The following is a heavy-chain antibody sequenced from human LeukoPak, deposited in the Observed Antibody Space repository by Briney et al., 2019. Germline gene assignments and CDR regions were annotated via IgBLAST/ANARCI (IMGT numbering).Heavy chain of an antibody. Sequence: PGGSLRLSCAASGFTFSSYAMSWVRQAPGKGLEWVSAISGSGGSTYYADPVKGRFTISRDNSKNTLYLQMNRLRAEDTAVYYCAKDPKITMIVTGAFDYWGQGTLVTVSS. CDR1: GFTFSSYA. D-gene: IGHD3-22*01. J-gene: IGHJ4*02. V-gene: IGHV3-23*01. CDR3: AKDPKITMIVTGAFDY. CDR2: ISGSGGST.